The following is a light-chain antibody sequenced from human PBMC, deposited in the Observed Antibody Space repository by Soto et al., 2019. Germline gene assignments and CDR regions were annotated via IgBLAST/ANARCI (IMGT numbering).Light chain of an antibody. Sequence: EIVLTQSPGTLSLSPGERATLSCRASQSVSSSYLVWYQQKPGQAPRLLIYGASSRATGIPDRFSGSGSGTDFTLTISRLEPEEFAVDDCQQYGSSGTFGQGTKVDIK. CDR1: QSVSSSY. J-gene: IGKJ1*01. V-gene: IGKV3-20*01. CDR3: QQYGSSGT. CDR2: GAS.